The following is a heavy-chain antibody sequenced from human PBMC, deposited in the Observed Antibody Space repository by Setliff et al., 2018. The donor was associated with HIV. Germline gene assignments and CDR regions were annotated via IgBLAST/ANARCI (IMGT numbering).Heavy chain of an antibody. Sequence: GGSLRLSCAISGFTVSDNYMTWVRQTPGEGLEWVSLIYTGGTTYYADSVKGRFTISRDSSENTLYLQMDSLRVEDTAVYYCAKGSGFYDYWGQGTLVTVSS. CDR3: AKGSGFYDY. V-gene: IGHV3-53*01. CDR2: IYTGGTT. D-gene: IGHD3-22*01. J-gene: IGHJ4*02. CDR1: GFTVSDNY.